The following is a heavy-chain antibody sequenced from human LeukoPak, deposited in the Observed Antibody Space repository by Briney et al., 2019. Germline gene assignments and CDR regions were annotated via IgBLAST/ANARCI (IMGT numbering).Heavy chain of an antibody. V-gene: IGHV4-4*07. CDR3: ARMGYSNPYYYYYMDV. J-gene: IGHJ6*03. CDR2: IYTSGSI. Sequence: SETLSLTCTVSGSSISSYYWSWIRQPAGKGLEWIGRIYTSGSINYNPSLKSRVTMSVDTSKNQFSLKLSSVTAADTALYYCARMGYSNPYYYYYMDVWGKGTTVTVSS. CDR1: GSSISSYY. D-gene: IGHD4-11*01.